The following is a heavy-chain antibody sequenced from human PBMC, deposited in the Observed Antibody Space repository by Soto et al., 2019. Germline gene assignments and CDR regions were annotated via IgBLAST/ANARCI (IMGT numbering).Heavy chain of an antibody. J-gene: IGHJ4*02. Sequence: PGGSLRLSCATSGFTFGVYAMSWVRQAPGAGLEWVSAISGSGDSTYYADSVKGRFTISRDDSKNTLYLQMNNLRADDTAVYYCAKDYYYFGSGSHFDYWGQGTLVTVSS. CDR1: GFTFGVYA. D-gene: IGHD3-10*01. CDR3: AKDYYYFGSGSHFDY. CDR2: ISGSGDST. V-gene: IGHV3-23*01.